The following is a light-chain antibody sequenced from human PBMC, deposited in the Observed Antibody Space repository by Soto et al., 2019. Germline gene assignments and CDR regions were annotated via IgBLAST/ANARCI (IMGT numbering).Light chain of an antibody. Sequence: ETVLTQSPGTLSLSPGERATLSCRASQSVSSSSLAWYQQRPGQAPRLLIYGTSSRATGIPDRFSGGGSGTDFTLTISRLEPEDFAVYYCQQFSSYPLTLGGGAKVDIK. V-gene: IGKV3-20*01. CDR3: QQFSSYPLT. CDR2: GTS. CDR1: QSVSSSS. J-gene: IGKJ4*01.